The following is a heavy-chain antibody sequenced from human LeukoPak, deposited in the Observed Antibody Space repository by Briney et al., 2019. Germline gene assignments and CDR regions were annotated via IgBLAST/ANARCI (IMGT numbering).Heavy chain of an antibody. CDR1: GFTFSSYG. CDR2: IYNDGRT. J-gene: IGHJ4*02. V-gene: IGHV3-53*01. Sequence: GGSLRLSCAASGFTFSSYGMSWVRQAPGKGLEWVSVIYNDGRTYYADSVKGRFIISKDNSKNTLYLQMNNLRADDTAVYYCARESGYAVGDFWGRGTLVTVSS. D-gene: IGHD5-12*01. CDR3: ARESGYAVGDF.